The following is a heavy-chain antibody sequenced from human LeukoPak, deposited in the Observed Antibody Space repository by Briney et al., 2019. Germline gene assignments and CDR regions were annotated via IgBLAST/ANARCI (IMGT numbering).Heavy chain of an antibody. D-gene: IGHD5-24*01. CDR1: GFTFTKCA. CDR2: ISGTDGRT. V-gene: IGHV3-23*01. CDR3: AKVPDNSYYYMDV. J-gene: IGHJ6*03. Sequence: PGGSLRLSCAASGFTFTKCAMSWFRQAPGKGLEWVSDISGTDGRTNSADTVKGRFTISRDNVKNVVFLQMNSLRVEDTAVYYCAKVPDNSYYYMDVWGKGTTVTVSS.